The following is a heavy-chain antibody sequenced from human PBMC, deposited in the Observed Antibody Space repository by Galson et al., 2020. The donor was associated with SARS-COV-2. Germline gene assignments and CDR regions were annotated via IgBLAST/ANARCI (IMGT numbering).Heavy chain of an antibody. CDR3: VRGGCSAYVFDF. Sequence: GESLKISCAASGFTFSKFWMHWVRQAPGKGLVWVSRINAEGTTTTYADSVKGRFTVSRDNAKDTLYLQVNSLRAEDTAVYYCVRGGCSAYVFDFWGQGALVSVSS. V-gene: IGHV3-74*01. J-gene: IGHJ4*02. CDR1: GFTFSKFW. D-gene: IGHD5-12*01. CDR2: INAEGTTT.